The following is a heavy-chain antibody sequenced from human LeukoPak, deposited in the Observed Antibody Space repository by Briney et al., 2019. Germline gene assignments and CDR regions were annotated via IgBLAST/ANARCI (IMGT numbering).Heavy chain of an antibody. CDR2: IYTSGST. D-gene: IGHD3-22*01. CDR3: ARGGDSSGYYYYFDY. V-gene: IGHV4-61*02. CDR1: GGSISSGSYY. J-gene: IGHJ4*02. Sequence: SQTLSLTCTVSGGSISSGSYYWSWIRQPAGKGLEWIGRIYTSGSTNYNPSLKSRVTISVDTSKNQFPLKLSSVTAADTAVFYCARGGDSSGYYYYFDYWGQGTLVTVSS.